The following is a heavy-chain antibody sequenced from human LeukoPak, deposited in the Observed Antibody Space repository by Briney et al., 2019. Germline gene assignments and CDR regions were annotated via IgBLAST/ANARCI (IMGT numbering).Heavy chain of an antibody. CDR1: GFTFSSYE. J-gene: IGHJ3*02. CDR3: ASLIVVVPAATLNDAFDI. CDR2: ISSSGSTI. Sequence: PGGSLRLSCEASGFTFSSYEMNWVRQAPGKGLEWVSYISSSGSTIYYADSVKGRFTISRDNAKNSLYLQMNSLRAEDTAVYYCASLIVVVPAATLNDAFDIWGQGTMVTVSS. V-gene: IGHV3-48*03. D-gene: IGHD2-2*01.